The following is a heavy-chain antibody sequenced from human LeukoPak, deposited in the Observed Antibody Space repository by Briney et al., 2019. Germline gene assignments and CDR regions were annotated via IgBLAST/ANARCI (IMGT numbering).Heavy chain of an antibody. J-gene: IGHJ3*02. Sequence: GGSLRLSCAASGFTVSSNYMSWVRQAPGKGLEWVSYISSSGSTIYYTDSVKGRFTISRDNAKNSLYLQMNSLRAEDTAVYYCARTITGAFDIWGQGTMVTVSS. CDR2: ISSSGSTI. CDR3: ARTITGAFDI. CDR1: GFTVSSNY. D-gene: IGHD1-14*01. V-gene: IGHV3-11*01.